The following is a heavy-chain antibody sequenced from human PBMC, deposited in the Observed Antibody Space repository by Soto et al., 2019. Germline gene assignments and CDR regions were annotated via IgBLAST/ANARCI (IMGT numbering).Heavy chain of an antibody. J-gene: IGHJ6*02. V-gene: IGHV3-21*06. D-gene: IGHD3-9*01. CDR3: AREQEELVIQPYYGLDI. CDR2: IDSSSNNV. CDR1: GLTFSRYT. Sequence: EIQLVASGGNLVKPAGSLKLSCAASGLTFSRYTMNWVRQAPGKGLELVSSIDSSSNNVSYAESVKGRFTNSRDNAKNSLYLHMSSLRVEDTSIYYCAREQEELVIQPYYGLDIWGQGTTVTVSS.